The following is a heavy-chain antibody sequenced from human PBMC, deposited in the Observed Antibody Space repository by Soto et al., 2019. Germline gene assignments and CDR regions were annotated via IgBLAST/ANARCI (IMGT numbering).Heavy chain of an antibody. CDR2: INTDGSGT. CDR1: GFTFGTYW. J-gene: IGHJ4*02. CDR3: ASPTVGGFDR. V-gene: IGHV3-74*01. Sequence: EVQLVESGGGLVQPGGSLRLSCAASGFTFGTYWMHWVRQVAGKGLEWVSHINTDGSGTSYADSVKGRFPISRDNAKNTLYLQMNNLRAEDTALYHCASPTVGGFDRWGQGTLVTVSS. D-gene: IGHD3-16*01.